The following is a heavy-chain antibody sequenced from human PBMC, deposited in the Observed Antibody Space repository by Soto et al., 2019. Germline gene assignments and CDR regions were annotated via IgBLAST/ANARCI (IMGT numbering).Heavy chain of an antibody. Sequence: QLQLQESGPGLVKPLETLSLTCTVSGVSISSTSYYWAWIRQPPGKGLEWIGSIYYSGSTYNNPSLKSRVTISVDTSTNQFSLTLSSVTAADTAVYYCARLEQLWFGEHKWFDPWGQGTLVTVSS. CDR2: IYYSGST. D-gene: IGHD3-10*01. V-gene: IGHV4-39*01. J-gene: IGHJ5*02. CDR1: GVSISSTSYY. CDR3: ARLEQLWFGEHKWFDP.